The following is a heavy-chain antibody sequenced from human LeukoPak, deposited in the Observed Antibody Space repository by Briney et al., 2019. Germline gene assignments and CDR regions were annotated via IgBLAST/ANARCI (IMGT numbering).Heavy chain of an antibody. CDR1: GFTFSAYA. V-gene: IGHV3-53*01. D-gene: IGHD4-11*01. CDR2: MYSGGNT. Sequence: PGGSLRLSCSASGFTFSAYAMYWVRQAPGKGLEWVSVMYSGGNTYYADSVKGRFTISRDKSKNTLYLQMNSLRAEDTAVYYCARGIGSTVFFDHWGQGTLVTVSS. J-gene: IGHJ4*02. CDR3: ARGIGSTVFFDH.